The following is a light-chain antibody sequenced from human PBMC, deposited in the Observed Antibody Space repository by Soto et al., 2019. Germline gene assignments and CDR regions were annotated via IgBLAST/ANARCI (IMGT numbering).Light chain of an antibody. CDR2: GAS. Sequence: EIVMTQSPATLSVSPGERATLSCRASQSVSSNLAWYQQKPGQAPRLLIYGASTRATGIPARFSGSGSRTEFTLTISSLQSEDFALYYCQQYNNWPPLLTFGGGTKVDIK. CDR3: QQYNNWPPLLT. CDR1: QSVSSN. J-gene: IGKJ4*01. V-gene: IGKV3-15*01.